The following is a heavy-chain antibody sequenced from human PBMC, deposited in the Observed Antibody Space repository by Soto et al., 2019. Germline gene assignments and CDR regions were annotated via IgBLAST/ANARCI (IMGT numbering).Heavy chain of an antibody. V-gene: IGHV3-48*02. CDR1: GFTFSSYS. Sequence: SLRLSCAASGFTFSSYSMNWVRQAPGKGLEWVSYISSSSSTIYYADSVKGRFTISRDNAKNSLYLQMNSLRDEDTAVYYCARDNVLLWFGELFGSYYYGMDVWGQGTTVTVSS. CDR3: ARDNVLLWFGELFGSYYYGMDV. J-gene: IGHJ6*02. D-gene: IGHD3-10*01. CDR2: ISSSSSTI.